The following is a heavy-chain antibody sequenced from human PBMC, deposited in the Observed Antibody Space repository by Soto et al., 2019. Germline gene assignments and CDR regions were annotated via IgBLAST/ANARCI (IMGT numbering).Heavy chain of an antibody. J-gene: IGHJ6*02. CDR2: ISGSGGSE. D-gene: IGHD5-18*01. Sequence: GSLRLSCAVSGFTFTSYAMTWVRQAPGKGLEWVSAISGSGGSEFYADSVKGRFTISRDNSKNTLYLQMKSLRAEDTALYYCAKGDTTMITDYYAMDVWGQGTTVTV. CDR1: GFTFTSYA. CDR3: AKGDTTMITDYYAMDV. V-gene: IGHV3-23*01.